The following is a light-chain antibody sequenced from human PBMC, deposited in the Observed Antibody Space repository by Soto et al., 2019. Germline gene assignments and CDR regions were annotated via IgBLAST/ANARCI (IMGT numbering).Light chain of an antibody. V-gene: IGKV1-5*03. Sequence: SQIDQAPSTLAGSVGDRVTIPCRASQTISSWLAWYQQKPGKAPKLLIYKASTLKSGVPSRFSGSGSGTEFTLTISSLQPDDFATYYCQQLNDYSLTFGQGTKADIK. CDR2: KAS. J-gene: IGKJ1*01. CDR3: QQLNDYSLT. CDR1: QTISSW.